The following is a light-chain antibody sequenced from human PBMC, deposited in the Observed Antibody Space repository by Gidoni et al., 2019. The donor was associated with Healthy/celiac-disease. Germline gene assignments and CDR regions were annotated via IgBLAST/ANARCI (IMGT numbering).Light chain of an antibody. CDR2: DVS. Sequence: QSALTQPRSVSGSPGQSVTISCTGTSSDVGGYNYVSWYQQHPGKAPKLMLYDVSKRPSGVPDRFSGSKSGNTASLTISGLQAVDEADYYCCSYAGSYTPRVVFGGGTKLTVL. V-gene: IGLV2-11*01. CDR1: SSDVGGYNY. CDR3: CSYAGSYTPRVV. J-gene: IGLJ2*01.